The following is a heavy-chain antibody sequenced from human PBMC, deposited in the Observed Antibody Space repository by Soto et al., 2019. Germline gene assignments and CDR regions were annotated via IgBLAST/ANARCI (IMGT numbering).Heavy chain of an antibody. Sequence: GASVKVSCKASGYTFTSYYMHWVRQAPGQGLEWMGIINPSGGSTSYAQKFQGRVTMTRDTSTSTVYMELSSLRSEDTAVYYCAIDHSQPGHQGLLAVRGQGSTVPGSS. CDR2: INPSGGST. V-gene: IGHV1-46*01. CDR1: GYTFTSYY. J-gene: IGHJ6*02. CDR3: AIDHSQPGHQGLLAV. D-gene: IGHD2-2*01.